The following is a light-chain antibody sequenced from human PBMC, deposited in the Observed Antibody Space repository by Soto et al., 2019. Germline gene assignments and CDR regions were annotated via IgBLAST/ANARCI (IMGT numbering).Light chain of an antibody. V-gene: IGKV1-6*01. CDR1: QGIRND. CDR3: LQDFNYPRT. Sequence: AIQLTQSPSSLSASVGDRVTITCRASQGIRNDLGWYQQKPGKAPRLLIYAASSLQSGVPSRFSGSGSGTDFTLTISSLQPEDFATYYCLQDFNYPRTFGQGTKVDIK. CDR2: AAS. J-gene: IGKJ1*01.